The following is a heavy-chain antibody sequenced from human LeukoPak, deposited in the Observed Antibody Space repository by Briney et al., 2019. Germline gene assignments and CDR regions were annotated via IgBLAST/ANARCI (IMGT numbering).Heavy chain of an antibody. V-gene: IGHV4-59*12. CDR3: ARGRYCSADICTGGDSFDI. D-gene: IGHD2-15*01. CDR1: GRSISRYH. J-gene: IGHJ3*02. Sequence: SDTLSLTCTVSGRSISRYHGSWLRQPPGGRREGISYIYYCGSINYNPPVQSRVTRSVDTSKNQFSLKLRSVTAADTAVYYCARGRYCSADICTGGDSFDIWGQGTMVSVSP. CDR2: IYYCGSI.